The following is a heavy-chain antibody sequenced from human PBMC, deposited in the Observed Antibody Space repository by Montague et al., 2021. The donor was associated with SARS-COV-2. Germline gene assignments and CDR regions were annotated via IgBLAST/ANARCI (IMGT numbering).Heavy chain of an antibody. D-gene: IGHD3-22*01. CDR2: IYHTGNT. V-gene: IGHV4-4*02. J-gene: IGHJ4*02. Sequence: SETLSLTCGVSGASVTSTNWWSWVRQPTGKGLEWIGEIYHTGNTNYSPSLKNRVSISLDKSKNQLSLRLNSVTAADTAVYYCGSPKEGSGYYRPFDYWGQGILVTVSS. CDR3: GSPKEGSGYYRPFDY. CDR1: GASVTSTNW.